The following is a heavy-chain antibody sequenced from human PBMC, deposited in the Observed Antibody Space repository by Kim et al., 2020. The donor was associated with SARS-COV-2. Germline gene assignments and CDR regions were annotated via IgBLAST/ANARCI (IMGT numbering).Heavy chain of an antibody. CDR2: ISYDGSNQ. J-gene: IGHJ5*02. D-gene: IGHD3-10*01. CDR1: GFTFSTYG. Sequence: GGSLRLSCAASGFTFSTYGMHWVRQAPGKGLEWVAVISYDGSNQYYADSVKGRFTISRDNSKNTLYLQMNSLRAEDTAVYYCAKEHIIRGVFFWFDPWGHGTLVTVPS. CDR3: AKEHIIRGVFFWFDP. V-gene: IGHV3-30*18.